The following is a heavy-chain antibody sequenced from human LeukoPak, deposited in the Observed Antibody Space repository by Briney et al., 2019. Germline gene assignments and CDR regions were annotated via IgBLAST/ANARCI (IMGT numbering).Heavy chain of an antibody. CDR2: VDPEDGET. CDR3: ATAPRRRLSSDHFDY. V-gene: IGHV1-69-2*01. Sequence: ASVKVSCKVSGYTFTDYYMHWVQQAPGKGLEWMGLVDPEDGETIYAEKFRGRVTITADTSTDTAYMELSSLRSEDTAVYYCATAPRRRLSSDHFDYWGQGTLVTVSS. J-gene: IGHJ4*02. D-gene: IGHD6-19*01. CDR1: GYTFTDYY.